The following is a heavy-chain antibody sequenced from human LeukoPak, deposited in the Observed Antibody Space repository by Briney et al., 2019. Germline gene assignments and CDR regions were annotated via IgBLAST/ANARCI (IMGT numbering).Heavy chain of an antibody. Sequence: GGSLRLSCVASGFTFSSYPMNWVRQAPGKGLEWVSSIGTNSEYIYYTDAVRGRFTISRDNGKNALYLQMNNLRGDDTAVYYCARDMYSSGWYGDYWGQGTLVTVSS. J-gene: IGHJ4*02. CDR2: IGTNSEYI. V-gene: IGHV3-21*01. CDR1: GFTFSSYP. CDR3: ARDMYSSGWYGDY. D-gene: IGHD6-19*01.